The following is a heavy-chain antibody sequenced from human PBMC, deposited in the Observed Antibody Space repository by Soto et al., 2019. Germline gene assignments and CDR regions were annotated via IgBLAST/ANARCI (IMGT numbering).Heavy chain of an antibody. Sequence: PSETLSLTCSVSGASVSNIIHYWSWIRQPPGKGLEWIGYIYYSGSTNYNPSLKSRVTISVDTSKNQFSLKLSSVTAADTAVYYCAREHFGEYVAYNWFDPWGQGTLVTVSS. J-gene: IGHJ5*02. CDR3: AREHFGEYVAYNWFDP. CDR2: IYYSGST. V-gene: IGHV4-61*01. CDR1: GASVSNIIHY. D-gene: IGHD3-16*01.